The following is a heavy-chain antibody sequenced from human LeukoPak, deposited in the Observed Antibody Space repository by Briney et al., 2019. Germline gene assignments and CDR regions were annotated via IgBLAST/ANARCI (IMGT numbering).Heavy chain of an antibody. CDR3: ARAYYDILTGYGPDAFDI. CDR2: IYYSGST. D-gene: IGHD3-9*01. J-gene: IGHJ3*02. Sequence: SETLSLTCTVSGGSISSGDYYWGRIHQPPGKGLEWFGFIYYSGSTYYNPSLKSRVTISVDASKNQFSLKLSSVTAADTAVYYCARAYYDILTGYGPDAFDIWGQGTMVTVSS. V-gene: IGHV4-30-4*01. CDR1: GGSISSGDYY.